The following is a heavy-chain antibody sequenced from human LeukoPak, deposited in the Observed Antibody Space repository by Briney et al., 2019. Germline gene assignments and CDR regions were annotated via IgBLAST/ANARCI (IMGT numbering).Heavy chain of an antibody. CDR3: AKELRSISATTGFDY. J-gene: IGHJ4*02. D-gene: IGHD1-20*01. Sequence: GGSLRLSCVSSGFSFSNYAMSWVRQSPGKGLEWVAAISDSGGNTWYADSVKGRFTISRDNSKNTVYLQMNSLRAEDTAVYYCAKELRSISATTGFDYWGQGTLVTVSS. V-gene: IGHV3-23*01. CDR2: ISDSGGNT. CDR1: GFSFSNYA.